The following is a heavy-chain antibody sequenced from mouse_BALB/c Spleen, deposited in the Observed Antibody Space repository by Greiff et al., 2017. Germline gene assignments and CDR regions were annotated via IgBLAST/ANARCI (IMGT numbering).Heavy chain of an antibody. CDR3: ARWNYYGSSYAMDY. D-gene: IGHD1-1*01. J-gene: IGHJ4*01. V-gene: IGHV1-4*01. CDR1: GYTFTSYT. Sequence: QVQLKESGAELARPGASVKMSCKASGYTFTSYTMHWVKQRPGQGLEWIGYINPSSGYTNYNQKFKDKATLTADKSSSTAYMQLSSLTSEDSAVYYCARWNYYGSSYAMDYWGQGTSVTVSS. CDR2: INPSSGYT.